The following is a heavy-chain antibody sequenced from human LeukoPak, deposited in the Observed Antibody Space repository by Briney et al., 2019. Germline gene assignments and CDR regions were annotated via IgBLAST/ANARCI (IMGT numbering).Heavy chain of an antibody. CDR3: AREGNSYDYGDYVISDDAFDI. CDR2: ISYDGSNK. Sequence: GGSLRLSCAASGFTFSSYAMHWVRQVPGKGLEWVAVISYDGSNKYCADSVKGRFTISRDNSKNTLYLQMNSLRAEDTAVYYCAREGNSYDYGDYVISDDAFDIWGQGTMVTVSS. J-gene: IGHJ3*02. V-gene: IGHV3-30-3*01. D-gene: IGHD4-17*01. CDR1: GFTFSSYA.